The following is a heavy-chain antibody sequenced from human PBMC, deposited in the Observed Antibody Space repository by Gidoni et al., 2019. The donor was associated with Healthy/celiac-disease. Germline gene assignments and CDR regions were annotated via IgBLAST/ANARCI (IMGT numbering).Heavy chain of an antibody. CDR2: VIPTFGTA. V-gene: IGHV1-69*01. CDR3: ARLPVVVVAATPYYYYYGMDV. D-gene: IGHD2-15*01. CDR1: GVTFSSHA. Sequence: HVQPVQSGAEVKTPGSWVTVACVSSGVTFSSHAISRVRQAPGQGLEWMGGVIPTFGTANYAQKFQGRVTITADESTSTAYLELSSLRSEDTAVYYCARLPVVVVAATPYYYYYGMDVWGQGTTVTVSS. J-gene: IGHJ6*02.